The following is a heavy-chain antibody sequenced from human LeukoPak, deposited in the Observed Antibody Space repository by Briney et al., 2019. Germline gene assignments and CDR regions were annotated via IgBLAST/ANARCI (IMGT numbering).Heavy chain of an antibody. CDR1: GGSISSYY. D-gene: IGHD3-9*01. Sequence: SETLSLTCTVSGGSISSYYWSWIRQPPGKGLEWIGYVSYSGSTNYNPSLKSRVTISIDTSKNQFSLKLRSVTAADTAIYYCARQGYDILTGYIDAFDIWGQGTMVTVSS. J-gene: IGHJ3*02. CDR2: VSYSGST. V-gene: IGHV4-59*08. CDR3: ARQGYDILTGYIDAFDI.